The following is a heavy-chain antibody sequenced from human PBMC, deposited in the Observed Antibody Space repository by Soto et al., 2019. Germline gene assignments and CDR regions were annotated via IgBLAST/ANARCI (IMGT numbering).Heavy chain of an antibody. J-gene: IGHJ5*02. V-gene: IGHV1-2*04. D-gene: IGHD6-6*01. CDR3: ARAEYSSSSGWFDP. Sequence: VQLVQSGAEVKKPGASVKVSCKASGYTFTGYYMHWVRQAPGQGLEWMGWINPNSGGTNYAQKFQGWVTMTRDPSISTAYMELSRLRSDDTAVYYCARAEYSSSSGWFDPWGQGTLVTVSS. CDR2: INPNSGGT. CDR1: GYTFTGYY.